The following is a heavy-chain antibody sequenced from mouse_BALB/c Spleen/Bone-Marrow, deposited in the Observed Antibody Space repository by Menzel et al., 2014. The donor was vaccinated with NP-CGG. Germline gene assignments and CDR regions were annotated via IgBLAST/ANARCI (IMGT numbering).Heavy chain of an antibody. CDR3: TRQRGDYAMDY. D-gene: IGHD1-1*02. CDR1: GFTFSSYG. J-gene: IGHJ4*01. V-gene: IGHV5-9-3*01. Sequence: EVQGVESGGGLVKPGGSLKLSCAASGFTFSSYGVSWARQTPEKRLEWVATISNGGNYTYYPDSVKGRFTISRDNAKNTLYLQMSSLRSEDTAMYYCTRQRGDYAMDYWGQGTSVTVSS. CDR2: ISNGGNYT.